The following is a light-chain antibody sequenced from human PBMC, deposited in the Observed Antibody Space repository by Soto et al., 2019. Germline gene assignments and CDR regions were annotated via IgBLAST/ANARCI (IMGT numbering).Light chain of an antibody. CDR2: GAS. J-gene: IGKJ1*01. CDR3: QQYNNWPPWT. V-gene: IGKV3-15*01. CDR1: QSISSD. Sequence: EVVMTQSPATLSVSPGERATLSCRASQSISSDLAWYQQKPGQAPRLLIYGASTRVSDIPARFSGSGSGTEFTLTISSLQSEDFAVYYCQQYNNWPPWTFGQGTKVEFK.